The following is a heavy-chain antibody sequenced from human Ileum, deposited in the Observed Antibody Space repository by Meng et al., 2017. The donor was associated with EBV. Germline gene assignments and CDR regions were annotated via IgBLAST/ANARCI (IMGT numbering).Heavy chain of an antibody. Sequence: QVQLPQWGAGRLSPSEPLSLTCAFNGGSLSGAYWNWIRQPPGKGLEWIGEIIHGGSPSYNPSLKSRVTISIDTSKNQLSLMLSSVTAADTAVYYCARRPTGIDYWGQGTLVTVSS. J-gene: IGHJ4*02. CDR3: ARRPTGIDY. D-gene: IGHD2-8*02. CDR1: GGSLSGAY. V-gene: IGHV4-34*12. CDR2: IIHGGSP.